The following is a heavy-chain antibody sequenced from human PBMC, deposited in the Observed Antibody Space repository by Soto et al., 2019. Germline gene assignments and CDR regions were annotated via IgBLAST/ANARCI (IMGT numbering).Heavy chain of an antibody. CDR3: ARVGMKNYVFWSGYLEH. CDR1: GYTFISYG. J-gene: IGHJ1*01. V-gene: IGHV1-18*04. Sequence: QVQLVQSGGEVKKPGASVKVSCKASGYTFISYGITWVRQAPGQGLEWMGWTHAYNGNTNYAQNLQGRVTMTTDTSTSTASMELRSLRSDDTAVYFCARVGMKNYVFWSGYLEHWGQGTLITVSS. CDR2: THAYNGNT. D-gene: IGHD3-3*01.